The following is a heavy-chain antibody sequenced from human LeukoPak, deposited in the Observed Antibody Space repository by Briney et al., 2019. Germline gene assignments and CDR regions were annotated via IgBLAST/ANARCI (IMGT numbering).Heavy chain of an antibody. CDR2: IYPGDSDT. CDR3: VRPWGISWQHFDY. Sequence: GESLKISCKASGYSFTTYWIAWVRQMPGKGLEWMGIIYPGDSDTRYSPSFQGQVTISADKSITTAYLQWSSLKASDTAIYFCVRPWGISWQHFDYWGQGTLVTVSS. CDR1: GYSFTTYW. D-gene: IGHD6-13*01. V-gene: IGHV5-51*01. J-gene: IGHJ4*02.